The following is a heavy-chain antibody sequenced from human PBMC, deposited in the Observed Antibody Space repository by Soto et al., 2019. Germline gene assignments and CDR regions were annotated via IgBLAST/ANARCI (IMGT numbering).Heavy chain of an antibody. Sequence: PSETLSLTCTVSGGSISSYYWSWIRQPPGKGLEWIEYIYYSGSTNYNPSLKSRVTISVDTSKNQFSLKLSSVTAADTAVYYCARDGNSNWNYAFYNWFDPWGQGTLVTVSS. CDR2: IYYSGST. J-gene: IGHJ5*02. CDR3: ARDGNSNWNYAFYNWFDP. D-gene: IGHD1-7*01. V-gene: IGHV4-59*01. CDR1: GGSISSYY.